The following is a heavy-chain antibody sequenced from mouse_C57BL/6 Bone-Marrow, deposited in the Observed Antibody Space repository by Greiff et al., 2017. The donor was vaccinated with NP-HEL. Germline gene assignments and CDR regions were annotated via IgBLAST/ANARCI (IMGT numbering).Heavy chain of an antibody. CDR1: GFSLTSYG. J-gene: IGHJ3*01. CDR2: IWSGGST. CDR3: AFYDYDGFAY. Sequence: VQRVESGPGLVQPSQSLSITCTVSGFSLTSYGVHWVRPSPGKGLEWLGVIWSGGSTDYNAAFISRLSISKDNSKSQVFFKMNSLQADDTAIYYCAFYDYDGFAYWGQGTLVTVSA. D-gene: IGHD2-4*01. V-gene: IGHV2-2*01.